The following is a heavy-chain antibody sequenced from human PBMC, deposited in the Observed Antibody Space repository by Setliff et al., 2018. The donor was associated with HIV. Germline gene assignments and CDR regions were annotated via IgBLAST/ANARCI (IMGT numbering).Heavy chain of an antibody. CDR2: INPNSGGT. CDR3: ARGTRVGANDAFDI. Sequence: ASVKVSCKASGYTFTGYYIHWVRQAPGQGLEWMGRINPNSGGTKYAQMCQGRVTTTRDTSISKAYMELSRLRSDGTAVYYCARGTRVGANDAFDIWGQGTMVTVSS. D-gene: IGHD1-26*01. V-gene: IGHV1-2*06. CDR1: GYTFTGYY. J-gene: IGHJ3*02.